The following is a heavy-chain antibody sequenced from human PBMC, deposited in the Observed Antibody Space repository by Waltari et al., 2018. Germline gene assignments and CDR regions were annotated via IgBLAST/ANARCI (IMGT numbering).Heavy chain of an antibody. Sequence: QVQLQESGPGLVKPSETLSLTCTVSGGSISSYYWSWIRQPPGKGLEWIGYIYYSGSTNYTPSLKSRVTISVDTSKNQFSLKLSSVTAADTAVYYCARDLNYYGSGNNVWGKGTTVTVSS. V-gene: IGHV4-59*01. CDR2: IYYSGST. CDR3: ARDLNYYGSGNNV. CDR1: GGSISSYY. J-gene: IGHJ6*04. D-gene: IGHD3-10*01.